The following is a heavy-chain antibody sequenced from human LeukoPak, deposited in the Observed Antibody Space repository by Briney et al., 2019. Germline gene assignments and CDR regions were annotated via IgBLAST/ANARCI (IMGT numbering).Heavy chain of an antibody. D-gene: IGHD6-13*01. J-gene: IGHJ6*02. Sequence: GGSLRLSCAASGFTFSSYGMHWVRQAPGKGLEWVAVISYDGSNKYYADSVKGRFTISRDNSKNTLYLQMNSLRAEDTAVYYCAKASAPEQLLPDYYYYGMDVWGQGTTVTVSS. CDR3: AKASAPEQLLPDYYYYGMDV. CDR2: ISYDGSNK. V-gene: IGHV3-30*18. CDR1: GFTFSSYG.